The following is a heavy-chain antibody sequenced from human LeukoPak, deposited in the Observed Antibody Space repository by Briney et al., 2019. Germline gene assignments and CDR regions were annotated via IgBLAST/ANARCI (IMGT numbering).Heavy chain of an antibody. J-gene: IGHJ1*01. V-gene: IGHV3-23*01. CDR3: VKKVVVGATSPYSDFQD. CDR1: GFTFSSYA. CDR2: ISGSGVTT. D-gene: IGHD1-26*01. Sequence: GGSLRLSCIASGFTFSSYAMGWVRQAPGKGLDWVSAISGSGVTTHYAGSVQGRFSISRDDSKNTLYLQMNSLRVEDTALYYCVKKVVVGATSPYSDFQDWGQGTLVTVSS.